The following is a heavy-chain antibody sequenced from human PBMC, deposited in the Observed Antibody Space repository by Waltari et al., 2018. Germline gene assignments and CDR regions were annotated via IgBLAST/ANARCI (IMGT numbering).Heavy chain of an antibody. CDR1: GFIFTSYW. CDR2: LAPADSRT. Sequence: EVQLVQSGAEVKKSGESLTISCKGSGFIFTSYWINWLRQMPGKGLEWMGELAPADSRTHDSPTFQVNVTISVSKSIRTAYRQWNSLEASDTAMFYCARQRGGGGPWSDNNDYYGMDVWGQGTTVIVFS. CDR3: ARQRGGGGPWSDNNDYYGMDV. V-gene: IGHV5-10-1*03. J-gene: IGHJ6*02. D-gene: IGHD1-1*01.